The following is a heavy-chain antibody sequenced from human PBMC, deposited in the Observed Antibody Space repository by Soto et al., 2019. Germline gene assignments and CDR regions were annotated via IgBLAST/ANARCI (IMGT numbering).Heavy chain of an antibody. CDR1: GFTFSSYA. D-gene: IGHD3-10*01. V-gene: IGHV3-23*01. J-gene: IGHJ3*02. CDR3: AKDRGVRGRGLGDAFDI. Sequence: GGSLRPSCAASGFTFSSYAMSWVRQAPGKGLEWVSAISGSGGRTYYADSVKGRFTISRDNSKNTLYLQMNSLRAEDTAVYYCAKDRGVRGRGLGDAFDIWGQGTMVTVSS. CDR2: ISGSGGRT.